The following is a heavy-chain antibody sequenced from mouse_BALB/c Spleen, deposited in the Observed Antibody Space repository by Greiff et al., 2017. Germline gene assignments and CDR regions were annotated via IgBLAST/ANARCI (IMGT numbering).Heavy chain of an antibody. CDR1: GFTFSSFG. CDR3: ARWGDGAGYFDY. CDR2: ISSGSSTI. J-gene: IGHJ2*01. V-gene: IGHV5-17*02. D-gene: IGHD3-3*01. Sequence: LMESGGGLVQPGGSRKLSCAASGFTFSSFGMHWVRQAPEKGLEWVAYISSGSSTIYYADTVKGRFTISRDNPKNTLFLQMTSLRSEDTAMYYCARWGDGAGYFDYWGQGTTLTVSS.